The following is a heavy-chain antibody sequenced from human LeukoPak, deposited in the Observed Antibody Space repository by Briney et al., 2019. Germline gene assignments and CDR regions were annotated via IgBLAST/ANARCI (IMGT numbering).Heavy chain of an antibody. CDR1: GYTFTSYG. D-gene: IGHD5-12*01. Sequence: SVKVSCKASGYTFTSYGIGWVRQAPGQGLEWMGGIIPIFGTANYAQKFQGRVTITADESTSTAYMELSSLRSEDTAVYYCARDRPGGSGYDLDYWGQGTLVTVSS. CDR2: IIPIFGTA. CDR3: ARDRPGGSGYDLDY. V-gene: IGHV1-69*13. J-gene: IGHJ4*02.